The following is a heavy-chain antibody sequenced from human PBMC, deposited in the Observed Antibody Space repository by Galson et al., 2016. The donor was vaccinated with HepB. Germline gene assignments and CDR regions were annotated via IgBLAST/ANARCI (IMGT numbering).Heavy chain of an antibody. CDR1: GGSISSSNW. CDR2: IYPSGST. CDR3: SSEDF. V-gene: IGHV4-4*02. Sequence: SETLSLTCAVSGGSISSSNWWTWVRQPPGKGLEWIGEIYPSGSTNYNPSLKSRVTISVYKSKNQFSLNLTSVTAADTAVYYCSSEDFWGQGTLVTVSS. J-gene: IGHJ4*02.